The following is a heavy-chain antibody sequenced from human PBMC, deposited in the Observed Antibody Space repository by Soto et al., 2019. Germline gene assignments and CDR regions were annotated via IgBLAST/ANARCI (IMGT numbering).Heavy chain of an antibody. CDR3: ARLNPRRFFDY. CDR1: GGSVSSGSNY. CDR2: IYYSGST. V-gene: IGHV4-61*01. Sequence: SETLSLTCTVSGGSVSSGSNYWSWIRQPPGKGLEWIGYIYYSGSTNYNPSLKSRVTISVDTSKNQFSLKLRSVTAADTAVYYCARLNPRRFFDYRGQGTLVTVSS. J-gene: IGHJ4*02.